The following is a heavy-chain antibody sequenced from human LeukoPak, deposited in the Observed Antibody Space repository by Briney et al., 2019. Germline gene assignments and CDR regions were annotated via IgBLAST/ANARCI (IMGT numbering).Heavy chain of an antibody. D-gene: IGHD5-18*01. CDR1: GGSISDYY. CDR2: ISSSDNTI. V-gene: IGHV3-11*04. J-gene: IGHJ4*02. CDR3: ARVHRGYSYGRLDY. Sequence: LSLTCAVSGGSISDYYWSWVRQPPGKGLEWVSYISSSDNTIHYADSVKGRFTISRDNAKNSLYLEMNSLRDEDTAVYYCARVHRGYSYGRLDYWGQGTLVTVSS.